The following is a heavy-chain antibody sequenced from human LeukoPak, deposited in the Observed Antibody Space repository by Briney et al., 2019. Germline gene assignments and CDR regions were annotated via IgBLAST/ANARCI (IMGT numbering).Heavy chain of an antibody. D-gene: IGHD2-15*01. V-gene: IGHV4-34*01. CDR3: ARDRFNYFSCSGGSCYRTERRFDY. CDR1: GGSISSYY. Sequence: SETLSLTCTVSGGSISSYYWSWIRQPAGKGLEWIGEINHSGSTNYNPSLKSRVTISVDTSKNQFSLKLSSVTAADTAVYYCARDRFNYFSCSGGSCYRTERRFDYWGQGTLVTVSS. J-gene: IGHJ4*02. CDR2: INHSGST.